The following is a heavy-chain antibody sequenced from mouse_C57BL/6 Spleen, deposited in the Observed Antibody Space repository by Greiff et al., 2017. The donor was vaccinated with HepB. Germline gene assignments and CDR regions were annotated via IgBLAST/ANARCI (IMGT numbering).Heavy chain of an antibody. CDR3: ARRDGNYLYWYFDV. Sequence: VQLQQPGAELVRPGSSVKLSCKASGYTFTSYWMHWVKQRPIQGLEWIGNIDPSDSETHYNQKFKDKATLTVDKSSSTAYMQLSSLTSEDSAVYYCARRDGNYLYWYFDVWGTGTTVTVSS. V-gene: IGHV1-52*01. J-gene: IGHJ1*03. CDR1: GYTFTSYW. D-gene: IGHD2-1*01. CDR2: IDPSDSET.